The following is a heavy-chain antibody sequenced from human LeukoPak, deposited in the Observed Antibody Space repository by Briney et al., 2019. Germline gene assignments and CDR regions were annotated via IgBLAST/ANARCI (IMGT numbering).Heavy chain of an antibody. CDR1: GYTFTNYG. CDR3: ARDSSSDSGISLGSY. Sequence: GTSVKVSCKASGYTFTNYGFSWVRQATGQGFEWMGWITAHNGNTNYEQKFQGRVTMTTDTSTSTAYMELRSLRSDDTAVYYCARDSSSDSGISLGSYWGQGTLVTVSS. D-gene: IGHD6-25*01. V-gene: IGHV1-18*01. CDR2: ITAHNGNT. J-gene: IGHJ4*02.